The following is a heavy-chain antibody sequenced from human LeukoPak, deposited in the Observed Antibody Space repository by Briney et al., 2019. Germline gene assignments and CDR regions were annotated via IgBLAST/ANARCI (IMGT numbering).Heavy chain of an antibody. J-gene: IGHJ3*02. CDR3: ARNAVEEGAFDI. CDR2: IYYSGST. Sequence: SETLSLTCTVSGGSISSYYWSWIRQPPGKGLEWIGYIYYSGSTNYNPSLKSRVTISVDPSKNQFSLKLSSVTAVDTAVYYCARNAVEEGAFDIWGQGTMVTVSS. D-gene: IGHD6-19*01. V-gene: IGHV4-59*12. CDR1: GGSISSYY.